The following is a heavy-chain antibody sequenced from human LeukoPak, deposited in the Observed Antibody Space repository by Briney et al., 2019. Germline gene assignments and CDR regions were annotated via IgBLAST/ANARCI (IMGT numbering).Heavy chain of an antibody. CDR1: GGSISGYY. J-gene: IGHJ6*03. V-gene: IGHV4-59*01. CDR3: ARVSAAAGDPYYYYYMDV. Sequence: PSETLSLTCTVSGGSISGYYWSWIRQPPGKGLEWIGYIYYSGSTNYNPSLKSRVTISVDTSKNQFSLKLSSVTAADTAVYYCARVSAAAGDPYYYYYMDVWGKGTTVTISS. D-gene: IGHD6-13*01. CDR2: IYYSGST.